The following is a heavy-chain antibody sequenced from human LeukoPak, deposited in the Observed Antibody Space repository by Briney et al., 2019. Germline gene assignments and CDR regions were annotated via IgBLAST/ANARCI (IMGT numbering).Heavy chain of an antibody. CDR2: ISGSGGST. V-gene: IGHV3-23*01. D-gene: IGHD1-7*01. CDR1: GFTFSSYA. J-gene: IGHJ5*02. CDR3: AKDISITGTTNP. Sequence: GGSLRLSCAASGFTFSSYAMSWVRQAPGEGLEWVSAISGSGGSTYYADSVKGRFTISRDNSKNTLYLQMNSLRAEDTAVYYCAKDISITGTTNPWGQGTLVTVSS.